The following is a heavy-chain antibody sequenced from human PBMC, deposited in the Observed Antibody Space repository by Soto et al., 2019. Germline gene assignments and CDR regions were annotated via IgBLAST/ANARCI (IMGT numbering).Heavy chain of an antibody. Sequence: PSETLSLTCAVYGGSFSGYYWSWIRQPPGKGLEWIGEINHSGSTNYNPSLKSRVTISVDTSKNQFSLKLSSVTAADTAVYYCAREGWDPYYYDSSGYFYWGQGTLVTVSS. CDR3: AREGWDPYYYDSSGYFY. J-gene: IGHJ4*02. CDR1: GGSFSGYY. CDR2: INHSGST. D-gene: IGHD3-22*01. V-gene: IGHV4-34*01.